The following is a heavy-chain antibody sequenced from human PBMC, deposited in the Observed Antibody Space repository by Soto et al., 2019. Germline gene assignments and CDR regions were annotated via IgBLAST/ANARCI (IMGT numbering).Heavy chain of an antibody. V-gene: IGHV3-23*01. Sequence: EAPLLESGGGLVQPGESLRLSCEVSGFTFSYYAMSWVRQAPGRGLEWVSTVSSSGGDTFYAHSVKGRFTISRDYSKNSLNLQMNSLRAEDTAIYYCAKLGEHSSIWSNWYFDVWGRGTQVTVSS. D-gene: IGHD6-13*01. CDR2: VSSSGGDT. CDR3: AKLGEHSSIWSNWYFDV. J-gene: IGHJ2*01. CDR1: GFTFSYYA.